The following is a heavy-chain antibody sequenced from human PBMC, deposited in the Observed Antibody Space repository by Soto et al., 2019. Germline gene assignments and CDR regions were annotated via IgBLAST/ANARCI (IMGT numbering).Heavy chain of an antibody. CDR1: GGPFSSYT. CDR2: IIPILGIA. Sequence: QVQLVQSGAEVKKPGSSVKVSCKASGGPFSSYTISWVRQAPGQGLEWMGRIIPILGIANYAQKFQGRVTITADKSTSTAYMELSSLRSEDTAVYYCARLKGEHYENWFDPWGQGTLVTVSS. J-gene: IGHJ5*02. CDR3: ARLKGEHYENWFDP. D-gene: IGHD3-3*01. V-gene: IGHV1-69*02.